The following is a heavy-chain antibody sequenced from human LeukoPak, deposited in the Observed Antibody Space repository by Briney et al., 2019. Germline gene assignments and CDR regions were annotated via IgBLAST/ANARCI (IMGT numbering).Heavy chain of an antibody. V-gene: IGHV4-34*01. Sequence: SETLSLTCAVYGGSFSGYYWSWIRQPPGKGLEWLGEINHSGSTNYNPSLKSRVTISVDTSKNQFSLKLSSVTAADTAVYYCAGGPIGDYPMDVWGQRTTGTVSS. J-gene: IGHJ6*01. CDR1: GGSFSGYY. D-gene: IGHD3-10*01. CDR2: INHSGST. CDR3: AGGPIGDYPMDV.